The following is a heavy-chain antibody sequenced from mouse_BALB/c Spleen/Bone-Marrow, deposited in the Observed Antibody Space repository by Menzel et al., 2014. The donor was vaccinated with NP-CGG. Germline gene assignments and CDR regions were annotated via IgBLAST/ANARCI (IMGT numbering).Heavy chain of an antibody. CDR3: ARNAFYRGYAMDY. Sequence: DVHPVESGGGLVQPGGSLKLSCATSGFTFSDYYMYWVRQTPEKRLEWVAYISNGGGSTYYPDTVKGRFTISRDNAKNTLYLQMSRLKSEDTAMYYCARNAFYRGYAMDYWGQGTSVTVSS. V-gene: IGHV5-12*02. J-gene: IGHJ4*01. CDR2: ISNGGGST. CDR1: GFTFSDYY. D-gene: IGHD2-12*01.